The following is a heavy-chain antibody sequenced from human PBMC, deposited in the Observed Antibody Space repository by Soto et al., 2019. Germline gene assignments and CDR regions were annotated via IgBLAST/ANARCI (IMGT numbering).Heavy chain of an antibody. J-gene: IGHJ4*02. Sequence: SETLSLTCAVYGGRFCGYYWAGIRQPPGTGLEWIGEINHSGSTNYNPSLKSRVTISVDTSKNQFSLKLTSVTAADTAVYYCARDKITGLFDYWGQGTLVTVSS. D-gene: IGHD2-8*02. V-gene: IGHV4-34*01. CDR2: INHSGST. CDR1: GGRFCGYY. CDR3: ARDKITGLFDY.